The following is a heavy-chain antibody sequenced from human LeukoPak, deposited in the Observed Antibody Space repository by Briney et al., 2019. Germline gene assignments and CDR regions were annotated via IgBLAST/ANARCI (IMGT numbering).Heavy chain of an antibody. CDR2: IYSGGST. CDR3: AREVDYGDYYFDY. CDR1: GFTFSSYA. J-gene: IGHJ4*02. Sequence: GGSLRLSCAASGFTFSSYAMSWVRQAPGKGLEWVSVIYSGGSTYYADSVKGRFTISRDNSKNTLYLQMNSLRAEDTAVYYCAREVDYGDYYFDYWGQGTLVTVSS. D-gene: IGHD4-17*01. V-gene: IGHV3-66*01.